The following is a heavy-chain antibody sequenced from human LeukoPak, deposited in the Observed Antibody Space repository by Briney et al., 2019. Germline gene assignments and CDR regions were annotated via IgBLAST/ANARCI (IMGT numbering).Heavy chain of an antibody. CDR1: GGSISSGSYY. J-gene: IGHJ6*03. Sequence: SQTLSLTCTVSGGSISSGSYYWRWIRQPAGTGLEWIGRIYTSGSTNYNPSLKSRVTISVDTSKNQFSLKLSSVTAADTAVYYCARVLIAAAGSYYYYMDVWGKGTTVTVSS. V-gene: IGHV4-61*02. CDR3: ARVLIAAAGSYYYYMDV. CDR2: IYTSGST. D-gene: IGHD6-13*01.